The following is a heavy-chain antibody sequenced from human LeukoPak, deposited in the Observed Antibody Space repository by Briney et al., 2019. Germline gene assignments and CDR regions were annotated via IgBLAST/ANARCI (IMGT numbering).Heavy chain of an antibody. CDR2: IHYSGST. Sequence: PSETLSLTCTVSGGSISNYYWSWIRQPPGKGLEWIGYIHYSGSTKYNPSLKSRVTISVDTSKNQFSLKLSSVTAADTAVYYCARDGAFAVWGQGTLVTVSS. V-gene: IGHV4-59*01. CDR3: ARDGAFAV. J-gene: IGHJ4*02. D-gene: IGHD2/OR15-2a*01. CDR1: GGSISNYY.